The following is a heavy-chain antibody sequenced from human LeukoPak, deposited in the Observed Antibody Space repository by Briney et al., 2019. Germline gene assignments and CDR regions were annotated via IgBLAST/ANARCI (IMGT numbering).Heavy chain of an antibody. CDR3: AKDIVVVPAAPDY. Sequence: PGGSLRLSCAASGFTFSSYAMSWVRQAPGKGLEWVSAISGSGGSTYYADSVKGRFTISRDNSKNTPYLQMNSLRAEDTAVYYCAKDIVVVPAAPDYWGQGTLVTVSS. D-gene: IGHD2-2*01. CDR2: ISGSGGST. CDR1: GFTFSSYA. V-gene: IGHV3-23*01. J-gene: IGHJ4*02.